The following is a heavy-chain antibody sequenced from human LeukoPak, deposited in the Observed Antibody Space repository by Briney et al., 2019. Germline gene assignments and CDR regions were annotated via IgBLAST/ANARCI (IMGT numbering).Heavy chain of an antibody. CDR1: GYTFSGYY. V-gene: IGHV1-18*04. Sequence: ASVKVSCKASGYTFSGYYLHWVRQAPGQGLEWMGWISAYNGNTNYAQKLQGRVTMTTDTSTSTAYMELRSLRSDDTAVYYCARARDYYEPSYWGQGTLVTVSS. CDR2: ISAYNGNT. D-gene: IGHD3-22*01. CDR3: ARARDYYEPSY. J-gene: IGHJ4*02.